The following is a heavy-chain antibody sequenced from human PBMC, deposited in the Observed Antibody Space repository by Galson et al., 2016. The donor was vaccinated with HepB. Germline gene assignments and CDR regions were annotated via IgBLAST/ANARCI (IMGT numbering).Heavy chain of an antibody. Sequence: SLRLSCAASGFTFSNAWMSWVRQAPGKGLEWVGRTRNKPHSYSTEYAASVKGRFTVSRDDSKNTLYLQMNSLKTEDTAVYYCTTGGGNWALGMDVWGQGTTVTVSS. V-gene: IGHV3-72*01. CDR3: TTGGGNWALGMDV. CDR2: TRNKPHSYST. D-gene: IGHD1-1*01. J-gene: IGHJ6*02. CDR1: GFTFSNAW.